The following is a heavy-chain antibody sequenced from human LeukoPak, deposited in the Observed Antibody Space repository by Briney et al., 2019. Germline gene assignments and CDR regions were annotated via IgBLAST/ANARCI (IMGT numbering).Heavy chain of an antibody. CDR1: GYTFTGYY. CDR2: INPNSGGT. J-gene: IGHJ5*02. Sequence: ASVKVSCKASGYTFTGYYMHWVRQAPGQGLEWMGWINPNSGGTNYAQKFQGRVTMTRDTSISTAYMELSRLRSDDTAVYYCARGGESYSGYDPWFDPWGQGTLVTVSS. V-gene: IGHV1-2*02. D-gene: IGHD5-12*01. CDR3: ARGGESYSGYDPWFDP.